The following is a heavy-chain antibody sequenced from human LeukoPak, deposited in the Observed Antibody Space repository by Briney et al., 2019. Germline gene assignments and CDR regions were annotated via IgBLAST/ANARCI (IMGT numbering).Heavy chain of an antibody. CDR3: AKETFSAVALGY. D-gene: IGHD6-19*01. CDR1: GFAFSSHW. CDR2: ISYDGSNK. Sequence: PGGSLRLSCVGSGFAFSSHWLNWVRQAPGKGLEWVAVISYDGSNKYYADSVKGRFTISRDNSKNTLYLQMNSLRAEDTAVYYCAKETFSAVALGYWGQGTLVTVSS. J-gene: IGHJ4*02. V-gene: IGHV3-30*18.